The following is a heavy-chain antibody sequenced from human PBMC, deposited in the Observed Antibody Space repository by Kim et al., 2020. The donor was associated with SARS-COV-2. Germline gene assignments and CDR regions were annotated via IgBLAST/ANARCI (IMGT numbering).Heavy chain of an antibody. D-gene: IGHD1-26*01. CDR2: ISGSGGST. J-gene: IGHJ4*02. CDR1: GFTFSSDA. CDR3: AKFLGGITPEEPGSGSYPFDY. V-gene: IGHV3-23*01. Sequence: GGSLRLSCAASGFTFSSDAMSWVRQAPGKGLEWVSAISGSGGSTYYAASVKGRFTISRDNSKNTLYLQMNSLRAEDTAVYYCAKFLGGITPEEPGSGSYPFDYWGQGTLVTVSS.